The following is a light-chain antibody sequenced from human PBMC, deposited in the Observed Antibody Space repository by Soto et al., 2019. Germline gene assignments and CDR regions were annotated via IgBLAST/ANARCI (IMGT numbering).Light chain of an antibody. CDR1: QSISSW. Sequence: DIQMTQSPSTLSASVGDRVTITCRASQSISSWLAWYQQKPGKAPKLLIYKASSLESGVPSRFSGSGSGTDFTLTISSLQPEDVATYYCQKYNSAPWTFGQGTKVDI. CDR2: KAS. V-gene: IGKV1-5*03. J-gene: IGKJ1*01. CDR3: QKYNSAPWT.